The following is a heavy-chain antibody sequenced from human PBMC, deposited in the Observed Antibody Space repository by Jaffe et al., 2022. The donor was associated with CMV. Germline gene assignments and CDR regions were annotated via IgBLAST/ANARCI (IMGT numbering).Heavy chain of an antibody. V-gene: IGHV3-9*01. J-gene: IGHJ3*02. D-gene: IGHD3-9*01. CDR2: ISWNSGSI. Sequence: EVQLVESGGGLVQPGRSLRLSCAASGFTFDDYAMHWVRQAPGKGLEWVSGISWNSGSIGYADSVKGRFTISRDNAKNSLYLQMNSLRAEDTALYYCAKVKRYFDWLGAFDIWGQGTMVTVSS. CDR1: GFTFDDYA. CDR3: AKVKRYFDWLGAFDI.